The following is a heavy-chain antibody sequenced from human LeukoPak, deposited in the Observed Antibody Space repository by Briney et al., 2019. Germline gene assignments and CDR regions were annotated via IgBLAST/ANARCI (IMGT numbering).Heavy chain of an antibody. Sequence: GGSLRLSCAASGFTFSSYTMSRVRQAPGKGLEWVSSITSSSSYIYYADSVKGRFTISRDNAKNSLCLQMNSLRAEDTAVYYCAKCGSHNWFDPWGQGTLVTVSS. V-gene: IGHV3-21*01. CDR3: AKCGSHNWFDP. CDR2: ITSSSSYI. J-gene: IGHJ5*02. CDR1: GFTFSSYT. D-gene: IGHD1-26*01.